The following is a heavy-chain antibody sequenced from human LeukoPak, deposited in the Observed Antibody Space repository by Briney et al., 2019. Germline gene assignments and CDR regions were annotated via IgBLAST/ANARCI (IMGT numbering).Heavy chain of an antibody. Sequence: PGGSLRLSCAASGFTFSSYAMSWVRQAPGKGLEWVSAISGSGGSTYYADSVKGRFTISRDNAKNSLYLQMNSLRAEDTAVYYCARDSGWVGDYYFDYWGQGTLVTVSS. CDR2: ISGSGGST. CDR1: GFTFSSYA. CDR3: ARDSGWVGDYYFDY. J-gene: IGHJ4*02. V-gene: IGHV3-23*01. D-gene: IGHD3-10*01.